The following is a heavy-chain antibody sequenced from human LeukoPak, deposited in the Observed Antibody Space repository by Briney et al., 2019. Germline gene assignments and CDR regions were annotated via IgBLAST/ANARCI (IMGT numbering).Heavy chain of an antibody. CDR2: VNLGGTDT. J-gene: IGHJ4*02. Sequence: GGSLRLSCAASGFTFSGFWMYWVRQLPGKGPVWVSRVNLGGTDTVYADSVKGRFTISRDNAKNTLYLQMNSLRAEDTAVYYCARDRGYTQDYWGQGTLVTVSS. D-gene: IGHD5-12*01. CDR3: ARDRGYTQDY. V-gene: IGHV3-74*01. CDR1: GFTFSGFW.